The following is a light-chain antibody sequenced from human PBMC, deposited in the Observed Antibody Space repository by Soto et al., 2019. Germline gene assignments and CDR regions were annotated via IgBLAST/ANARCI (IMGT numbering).Light chain of an antibody. J-gene: IGLJ1*01. CDR3: QSYDTSLTGSGV. V-gene: IGLV1-40*01. CDR1: SSNIGAGYA. CDR2: SNI. Sequence: QSALTQPPSVSGAPGQRVTISCTGSSSNIGAGYAVHWYQQLPGTAPKLLIYSNINRPSGVPDRFSGSKSGTSASLSITGLQAEDEADYYCQSYDTSLTGSGVFGTGTKVTVL.